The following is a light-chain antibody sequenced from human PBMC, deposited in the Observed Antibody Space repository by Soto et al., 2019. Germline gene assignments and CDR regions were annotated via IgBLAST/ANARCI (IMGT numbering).Light chain of an antibody. J-gene: IGKJ1*01. CDR2: AAS. CDR3: QQTYITPRT. CDR1: RNIRNY. V-gene: IGKV1-39*01. Sequence: GDRVTITCRASRNIRNYVNWYQQKPGRAPNLLISAASGLQSGVPSRFSGSGSGTDFTLTISSLQPEDFATYYCQQTYITPRTFGQGTNLEVK.